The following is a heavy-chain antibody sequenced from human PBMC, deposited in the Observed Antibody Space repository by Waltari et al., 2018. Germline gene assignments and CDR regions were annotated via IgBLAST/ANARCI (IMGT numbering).Heavy chain of an antibody. CDR2: IYHSGST. Sequence: QVQLQESGPGLVKPSETLSLTCAVSGYSISSGYYWGWIRQPPGKGLEWIGSIYHSGSTYYNPSLKSRVTISVDTSKNQFSLKLSSVTAADTAVYYCARRGFGSGWSFDYWGQGALVTVSS. J-gene: IGHJ4*02. V-gene: IGHV4-38-2*01. CDR1: GYSISSGYY. D-gene: IGHD6-19*01. CDR3: ARRGFGSGWSFDY.